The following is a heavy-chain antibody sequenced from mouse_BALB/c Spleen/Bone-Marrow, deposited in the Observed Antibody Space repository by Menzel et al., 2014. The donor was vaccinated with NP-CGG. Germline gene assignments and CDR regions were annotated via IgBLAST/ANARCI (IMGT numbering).Heavy chain of an antibody. CDR1: GFNIKDTY. CDR2: IDPANGNT. CDR3: AGYDYYQACFDY. Sequence: VQLQQSGAELVKPGASVKLSCTASGFNIKDTYMHWVKQRPEQGLEWIGRIDPANGNTKYDPKFQGKATITADTSSNTAYLQLSSLTSEDTAVYYCAGYDYYQACFDYWGQGTQFT. V-gene: IGHV14-3*02. J-gene: IGHJ3*01. D-gene: IGHD2-4*01.